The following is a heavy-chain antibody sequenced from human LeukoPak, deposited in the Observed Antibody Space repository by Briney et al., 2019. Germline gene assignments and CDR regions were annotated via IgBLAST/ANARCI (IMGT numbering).Heavy chain of an antibody. J-gene: IGHJ4*02. CDR3: VRAESSGYPPPGY. V-gene: IGHV4-4*09. CDR2: IYTGGKT. CDR1: GGSISNYY. Sequence: SETLSLTCTVSGGSISNYYWTWIRQPPGKGLEWIGYIYTGGKTDYNPSLTSRVTISVDTSKNQFFLKLTSMTAADTAVYYCVRAESSGYPPPGYGGQGTRVTVSS. D-gene: IGHD3-22*01.